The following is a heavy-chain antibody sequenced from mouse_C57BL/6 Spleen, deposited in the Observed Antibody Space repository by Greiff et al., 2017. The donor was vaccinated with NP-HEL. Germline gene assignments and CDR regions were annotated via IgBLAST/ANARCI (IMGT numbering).Heavy chain of an antibody. J-gene: IGHJ4*01. V-gene: IGHV2-2*01. CDR2: IWSGGST. CDR1: GFSLTSYG. D-gene: IGHD1-1*01. CDR3: ARNGNYYGSSSYAMDY. Sequence: QVQLKQSGPGLVQPSQSLSITCTVSGFSLTSYGVHWVRQSPGTGLEWLGVIWSGGSTDYNAAFISRLSISKDNSKSQVIFKMNSLQADDTAIYYCARNGNYYGSSSYAMDYWGQGTSVTVSS.